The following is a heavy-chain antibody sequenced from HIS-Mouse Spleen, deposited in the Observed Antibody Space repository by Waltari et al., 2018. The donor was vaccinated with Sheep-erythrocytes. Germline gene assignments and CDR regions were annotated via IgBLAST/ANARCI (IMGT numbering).Heavy chain of an antibody. CDR3: AQTGATTPHFDY. V-gene: IGHV1-69*04. CDR1: GGTFSSYA. Sequence: QVQLVQSGAEVKKPGSSVKVSCKASGGTFSSYAISWVRPAPGQGLEWMGRINPTLGITKYGQKFQGRVTITADKSTSTAYMELSSLRSEDTAVYYCAQTGATTPHFDYWGQGTLVTVSS. J-gene: IGHJ4*02. D-gene: IGHD1-26*01. CDR2: INPTLGIT.